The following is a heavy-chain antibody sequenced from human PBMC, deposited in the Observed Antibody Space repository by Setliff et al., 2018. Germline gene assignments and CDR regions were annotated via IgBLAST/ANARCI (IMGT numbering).Heavy chain of an antibody. Sequence: SETLSLTCTVSGGSISDYYWSWIRQPAGKGLEWIGRVYTSGVTHDNPSLKSRLTMSVDMSKNQFSLKLTSVTAADTAVYYCARDYQGGWFAPWGQGTLVTVSS. CDR2: VYTSGVT. CDR1: GGSISDYY. D-gene: IGHD3-16*01. CDR3: ARDYQGGWFAP. V-gene: IGHV4-4*07. J-gene: IGHJ5*02.